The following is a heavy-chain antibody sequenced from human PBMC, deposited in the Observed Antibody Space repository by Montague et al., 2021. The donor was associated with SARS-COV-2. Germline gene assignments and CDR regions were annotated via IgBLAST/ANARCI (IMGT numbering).Heavy chain of an antibody. CDR3: ARDPTQGWGYSYSAMDV. CDR2: ISAYNGNT. V-gene: IGHV1-18*01. Sequence: SVKVSCKASGYTFTNYGINWVRQAPGQGLEWMGWISAYNGNTNYAQNPQGRVTMTTDTSTSTAYMELRSLRSDDTAVYFCARDPTQGWGYSYSAMDVWGQGTTITVSS. CDR1: GYTFTNYG. J-gene: IGHJ6*02. D-gene: IGHD3-16*01.